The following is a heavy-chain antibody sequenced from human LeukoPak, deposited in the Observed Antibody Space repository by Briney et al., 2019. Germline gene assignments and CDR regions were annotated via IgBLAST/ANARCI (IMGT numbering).Heavy chain of an antibody. J-gene: IGHJ4*02. Sequence: GGSLRLSCAASGFTFSSYSMNWVRQAPGKGLEWVSSISSSSSYIYYADSVKGRFTISRDNAKNSLYLQMNSLRAEDTAVYYCATWEVRGSSDYFDYWGQGTLVTVSS. CDR2: ISSSSSYI. V-gene: IGHV3-21*01. D-gene: IGHD3-16*01. CDR3: ATWEVRGSSDYFDY. CDR1: GFTFSSYS.